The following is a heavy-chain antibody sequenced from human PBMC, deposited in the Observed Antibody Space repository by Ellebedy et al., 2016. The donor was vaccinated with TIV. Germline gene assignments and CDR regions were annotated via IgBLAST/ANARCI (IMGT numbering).Heavy chain of an antibody. V-gene: IGHV5-51*01. J-gene: IGHJ5*02. CDR3: PRLSGVPYSSSSRLGPHGFDP. Sequence: GESLKISCKGSGYSIPSYWLGWVRQMPGKGLEWMGIIYPGDSDTRYSPSFPGQVTISADKSIRTAYLQWSSLKASYTAMYYCPRLSGVPYSSSSRLGPHGFDPWGQGTLVTVSS. D-gene: IGHD6-13*01. CDR2: IYPGDSDT. CDR1: GYSIPSYW.